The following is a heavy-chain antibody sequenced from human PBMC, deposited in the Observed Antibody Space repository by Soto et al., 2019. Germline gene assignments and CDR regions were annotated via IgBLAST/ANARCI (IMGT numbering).Heavy chain of an antibody. J-gene: IGHJ5*02. CDR1: GDIFDNYA. D-gene: IGHD5-12*01. CDR3: ARDYSGYDPALNPFDP. V-gene: IGHV1-69*06. CDR2: ISPVIGTT. Sequence: SVQVSCKASGDIFDNYAISWVRQAPGQGLEWLGGISPVIGTTHYAQRFQGRLTITADRSTMTTYLELSGLKSEDTAIYFCARDYSGYDPALNPFDPWGQGTLVTVSA.